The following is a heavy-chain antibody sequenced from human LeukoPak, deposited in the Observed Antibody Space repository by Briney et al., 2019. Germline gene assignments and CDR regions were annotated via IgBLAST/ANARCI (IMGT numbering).Heavy chain of an antibody. CDR2: IRSNAYDGTT. CDR3: TKDGEDGTYYDY. J-gene: IGHJ4*02. Sequence: GGALRLSCTASGFTFYGYAMSWSRQAPGEGVGWISFIRSNAYDGTTEYAASVKGRFTISRDDSKNIVYLHMNSLRVEDTAVYYCTKDGEDGTYYDYWGQGTLVTVSS. V-gene: IGHV3-49*03. D-gene: IGHD1-26*01. CDR1: GFTFYGYA.